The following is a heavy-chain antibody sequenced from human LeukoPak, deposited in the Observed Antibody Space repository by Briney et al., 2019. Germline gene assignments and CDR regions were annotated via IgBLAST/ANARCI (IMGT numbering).Heavy chain of an antibody. CDR1: GFTFSSYS. D-gene: IGHD3-3*01. CDR3: AKDSDFWSGYYF. J-gene: IGHJ4*02. V-gene: IGHV3-23*01. CDR2: ISGSGGST. Sequence: GGSLRLSCAASGFTFSSYSMNWVRQAPGKGLEWVSAISGSGGSTYYADSVKGRFTISRDNSKNTLYLQMNSLRAEDTAVYYCAKDSDFWSGYYFWGQGTLVTVSS.